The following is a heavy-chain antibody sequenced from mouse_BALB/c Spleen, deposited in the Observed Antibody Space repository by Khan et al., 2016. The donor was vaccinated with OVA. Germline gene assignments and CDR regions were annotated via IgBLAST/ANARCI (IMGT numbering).Heavy chain of an antibody. CDR2: IWGGGST. Sequence: QVQLKESGPGLVAPSQSLSITCTVSGFSLTDYDVSWIRQPPGKGLEWLGVIWGGGSTYYNSALKSRLSINKDNSKSQVFLKMNSLQTDDTAMYYCAKGICSYYFALDYWGQGTSVTVSS. CDR1: GFSLTDYD. V-gene: IGHV2-6-5*01. J-gene: IGHJ4*01. CDR3: AKGICSYYFALDY.